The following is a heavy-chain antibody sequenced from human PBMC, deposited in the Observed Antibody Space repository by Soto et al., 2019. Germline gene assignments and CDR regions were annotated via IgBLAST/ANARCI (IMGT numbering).Heavy chain of an antibody. D-gene: IGHD2-15*01. J-gene: IGHJ6*03. CDR1: GFTFSNYW. CDR3: ARGDCVGGTCYSLAGYVYYYMDV. Sequence: EVQLVESGGGLVQPGGSLRLSCAASGFTFSNYWMYWVRQAPGKGLEWVSRINSDGSVSSYADYVKGRLPISRDNVKNPLYLQMDSLRAEDTAVYSCARGDCVGGTCYSLAGYVYYYMDVWGKGTTVTVFS. V-gene: IGHV3-74*02. CDR2: INSDGSVS.